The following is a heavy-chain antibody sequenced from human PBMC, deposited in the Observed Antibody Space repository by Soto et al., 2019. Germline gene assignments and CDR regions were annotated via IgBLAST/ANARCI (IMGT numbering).Heavy chain of an antibody. J-gene: IGHJ1*01. Sequence: SETLSLTCTVSGGSISSYYWSWIRQPPGKGLEWIGYIYYSGSTNYNPSLKSRVTISVDTSKNQFSLKLSSVTAADTAVYYCARYGGGDYVAEYFQHWGQGTLVTVSS. V-gene: IGHV4-59*08. CDR1: GGSISSYY. CDR2: IYYSGST. CDR3: ARYGGGDYVAEYFQH. D-gene: IGHD4-17*01.